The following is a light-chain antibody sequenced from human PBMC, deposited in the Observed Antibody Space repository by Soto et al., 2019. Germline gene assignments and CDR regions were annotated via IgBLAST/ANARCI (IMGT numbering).Light chain of an antibody. J-gene: IGKJ4*01. CDR2: GAS. V-gene: IGKV3-15*01. Sequence: EIVMTQSPATLSVSPGERATLSCRASQSVSSNLAWYQQKPGQAPRLLIYGASTRATGFPARFSVSGSGTEFTLTISSLQSEDFAVYYCQQYNNWPLTFGGGTKVEI. CDR1: QSVSSN. CDR3: QQYNNWPLT.